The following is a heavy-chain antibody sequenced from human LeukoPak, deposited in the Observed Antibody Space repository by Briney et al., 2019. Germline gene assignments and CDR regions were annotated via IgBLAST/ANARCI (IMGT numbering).Heavy chain of an antibody. CDR2: ISSSSRHI. CDR3: VRDFSTVTTAYLHH. Sequence: PGGSLRLSCAASGFTFSSYSMNWVRQAPGKGLEWVSSISSSSRHIYYADSVKGRFTIFRDDAKNSLFLQMDSLRVEDTAMYYCVRDFSTVTTAYLHHRGQGTLLTVSS. D-gene: IGHD4-17*01. CDR1: GFTFSSYS. V-gene: IGHV3-21*04. J-gene: IGHJ1*01.